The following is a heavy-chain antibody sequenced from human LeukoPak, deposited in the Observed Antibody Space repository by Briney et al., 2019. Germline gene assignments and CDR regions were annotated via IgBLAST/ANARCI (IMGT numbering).Heavy chain of an antibody. CDR3: ARDYCSRTGCLVDGMEV. CDR2: INAGNGNT. Sequence: ASVKVSCKASGYTFTNYAIHWVRQAPGQRLEWMGWINAGNGNTKYSQKLQGRVTITRDTSATTAYMELSSLRSEDTAVYYCARDYCSRTGCLVDGMEVWDKGTTVTASS. J-gene: IGHJ6*04. D-gene: IGHD2-2*01. V-gene: IGHV1-3*01. CDR1: GYTFTNYA.